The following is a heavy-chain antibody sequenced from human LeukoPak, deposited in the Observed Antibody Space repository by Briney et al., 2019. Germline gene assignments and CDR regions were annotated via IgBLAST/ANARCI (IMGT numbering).Heavy chain of an antibody. CDR3: ARVRGDYSFDY. D-gene: IGHD3-10*01. CDR1: GFTFSSHW. Sequence: PGGSLRLSCAASGFTFSSHWMSWVRQAPGKGLEWVANINLAGSEQFYVDSVKGRFTISRDNAKNSLYLQMNSLRAEDTAVYYCARVRGDYSFDYWGQGTLVTVSS. V-gene: IGHV3-7*04. CDR2: INLAGSEQ. J-gene: IGHJ4*02.